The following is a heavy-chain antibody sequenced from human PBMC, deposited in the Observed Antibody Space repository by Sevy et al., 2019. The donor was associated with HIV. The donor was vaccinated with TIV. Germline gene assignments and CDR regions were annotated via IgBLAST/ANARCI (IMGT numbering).Heavy chain of an antibody. CDR1: GFTFSTST. Sequence: GGSLRLSCAASGFTFSTSTMNWVRQAPGKGLEWVSLMTCSGSYILYADSVKGRFTMSRDNAKNSVFLQMNSLRVEETAVYYCVRDAWNYWGQGTLVTVSS. J-gene: IGHJ4*02. CDR2: MTCSGSYI. V-gene: IGHV3-21*01. D-gene: IGHD5-12*01. CDR3: VRDAWNY.